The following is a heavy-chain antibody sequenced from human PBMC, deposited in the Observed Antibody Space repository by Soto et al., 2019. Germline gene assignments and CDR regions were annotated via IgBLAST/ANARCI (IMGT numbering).Heavy chain of an antibody. CDR1: GGSISSGGYY. V-gene: IGHV4-31*03. J-gene: IGHJ4*02. D-gene: IGHD6-19*01. Sequence: SETLSLTCTVSGGSISSGGYYWSWIRQHPGKGLEWIGYIYYSGSTFHNPSLRSRVTISVDTSKNQFSLKLTSVTAADTAVYYCGRDISTMAVTLGYWGQGTLVT. CDR2: IYYSGST. CDR3: GRDISTMAVTLGY.